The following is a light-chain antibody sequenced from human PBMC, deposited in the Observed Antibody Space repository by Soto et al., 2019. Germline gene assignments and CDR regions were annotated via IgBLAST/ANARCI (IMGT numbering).Light chain of an antibody. Sequence: IQMTQSPSSLSASVGDRVTITCRASQSISSYLNWYQQKPGKAPKLLIYAASSLQSGVPSRFSGSGSGTDFTLTISSLQPVDFATYYCQQYTGYSQWTFGPGTKVDIK. CDR1: QSISSY. V-gene: IGKV1-39*01. J-gene: IGKJ1*01. CDR3: QQYTGYSQWT. CDR2: AAS.